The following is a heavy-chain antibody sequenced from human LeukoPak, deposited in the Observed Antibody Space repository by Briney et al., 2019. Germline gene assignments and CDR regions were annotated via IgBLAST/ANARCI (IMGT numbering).Heavy chain of an antibody. V-gene: IGHV3-48*02. D-gene: IGHD1-26*01. J-gene: IGHJ4*02. CDR1: GFTFSGYS. CDR2: IIGSSDLI. Sequence: GGSLRLSCAASGFTFSGYSMNWVRQAPGKGLEWVSFIIGSSDLIYYADSVKGRFTISRDNAKNSLYLQMNSLRDEDTAVYYCARVRGATLSHHYFDYWGQGALVTVSS. CDR3: ARVRGATLSHHYFDY.